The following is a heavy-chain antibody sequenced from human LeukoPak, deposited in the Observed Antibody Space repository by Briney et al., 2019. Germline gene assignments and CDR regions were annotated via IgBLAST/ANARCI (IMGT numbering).Heavy chain of an antibody. Sequence: GGSLRLSCAASGFTVSSIYMSWVRQAPGKGLEWVSVIYSGGSTYYADSVKGRFTISRDNSKNTLYLQMSSLRAEDTAVYYCAATYYYGSGSINWGQGTLVSVSS. CDR2: IYSGGST. CDR1: GFTVSSIY. V-gene: IGHV3-66*01. D-gene: IGHD3-10*01. J-gene: IGHJ4*02. CDR3: AATYYYGSGSIN.